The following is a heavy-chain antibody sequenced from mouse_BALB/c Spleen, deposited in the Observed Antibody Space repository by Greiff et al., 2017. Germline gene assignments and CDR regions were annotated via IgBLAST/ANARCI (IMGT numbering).Heavy chain of an antibody. CDR1: GYAFTNYL. Sequence: VQGVESGAELVRPGTSVKVSCKASGYAFTNYLIEWVKQRPGQGLEWIGVINPGSGGTNYNEKFKGKATLTADKSSSTAYMQLSSLTSDDSAVYFCARYGSSPYWGQGTTLTVSS. V-gene: IGHV1-54*01. D-gene: IGHD1-1*01. CDR2: INPGSGGT. CDR3: ARYGSSPY. J-gene: IGHJ2*01.